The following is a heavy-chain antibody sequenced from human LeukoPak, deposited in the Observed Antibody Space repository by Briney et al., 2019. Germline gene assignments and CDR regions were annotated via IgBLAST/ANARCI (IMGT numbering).Heavy chain of an antibody. CDR1: GGSISSYY. V-gene: IGHV4-59*08. D-gene: IGHD1-26*01. CDR2: IYDSGST. CDR3: ARHLYSGRYYSIDY. J-gene: IGHJ4*02. Sequence: SETLSLTCSVSGGSISSYYWSWIRQPPGKELEWIGYIYDSGSTNYNPSLKSRVTISIDTSKNQFSLKLNSVTAADTAVYYCARHLYSGRYYSIDYWGQGTLVTVSS.